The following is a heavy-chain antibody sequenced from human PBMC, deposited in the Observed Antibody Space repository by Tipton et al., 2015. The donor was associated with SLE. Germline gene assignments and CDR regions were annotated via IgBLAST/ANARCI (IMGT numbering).Heavy chain of an antibody. J-gene: IGHJ5*02. V-gene: IGHV4-59*01. CDR1: GGSISSYY. Sequence: TLSLTCTVSGGSISSYYWSWIRQPPGKGLEWIGYIYYSGSTNYNPSLKSRVTISVDTSKNQFSLKLSSVTAADTAVYYCARDAVGARYNWFDPWGQGTLVPVSS. D-gene: IGHD1-26*01. CDR2: IYYSGST. CDR3: ARDAVGARYNWFDP.